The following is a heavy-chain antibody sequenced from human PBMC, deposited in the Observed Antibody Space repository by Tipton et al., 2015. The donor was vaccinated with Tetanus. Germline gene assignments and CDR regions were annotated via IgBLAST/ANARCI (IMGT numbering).Heavy chain of an antibody. CDR2: ISDSTDYI. CDR3: ARYYTVTDTGYYFDN. D-gene: IGHD6-19*01. V-gene: IGHV3-21*01. CDR1: RFTFSHYS. J-gene: IGHJ4*02. Sequence: SLRLSCAAFRFTFSHYSMTWVRQALGKGLEWVSSISDSTDYIYYADSVKGRFTISRDNARNSLYLQMNSLRAEDTAMYYCARYYTVTDTGYYFDNWGQGALVTVSS.